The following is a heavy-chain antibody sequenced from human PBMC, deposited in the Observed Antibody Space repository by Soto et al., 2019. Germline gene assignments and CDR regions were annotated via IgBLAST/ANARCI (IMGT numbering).Heavy chain of an antibody. Sequence: PSETLSLTCTVSGGSVSSGSYYWSWIRRPPGKGLEWIGYIFNSGSTHSNPSLKSRVTISVDTSKNQFSLKLSSVTAADTAIYYCASARITMVRNVINYNMDVWGQGTTVTVSS. CDR3: ASARITMVRNVINYNMDV. CDR2: IFNSGST. J-gene: IGHJ6*02. CDR1: GGSVSSGSYY. V-gene: IGHV4-61*01. D-gene: IGHD3-10*01.